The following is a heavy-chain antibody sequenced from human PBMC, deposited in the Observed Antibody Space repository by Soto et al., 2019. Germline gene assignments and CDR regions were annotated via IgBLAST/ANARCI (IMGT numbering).Heavy chain of an antibody. CDR3: ARLYSSSWPTPY. D-gene: IGHD6-13*01. CDR2: IIPIFGTA. J-gene: IGHJ4*02. Sequence: GASVKVSCKASGGTFSSYAISWVRQAPGQGLEWTGGIIPIFGTANYAQKFQGRVTITADESTSTAYMELSSLRSEDTAVYYCARLYSSSWPTPYWGQGTLVTVSS. V-gene: IGHV1-69*13. CDR1: GGTFSSYA.